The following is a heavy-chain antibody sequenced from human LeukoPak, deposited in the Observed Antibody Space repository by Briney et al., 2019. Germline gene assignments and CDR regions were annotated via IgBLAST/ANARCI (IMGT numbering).Heavy chain of an antibody. CDR2: IRFDGSNK. V-gene: IGHV3-30*02. CDR3: ARSSGWPQTDGYAFDI. D-gene: IGHD6-19*01. Sequence: GGSLRLSCAASRFTFNNYGMHWLRQAPGKALEGVAFIRFDGSNKYYAHSVKSRFTISRDNSKKTLYLQMNSMRAEDTAVYYCARSSGWPQTDGYAFDIWGQGTMVTVSS. J-gene: IGHJ3*02. CDR1: RFTFNNYG.